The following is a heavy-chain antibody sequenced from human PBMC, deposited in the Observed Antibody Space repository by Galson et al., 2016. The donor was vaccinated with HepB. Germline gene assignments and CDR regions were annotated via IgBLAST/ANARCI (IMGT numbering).Heavy chain of an antibody. D-gene: IGHD3-22*01. Sequence: SVKVSCKASGGTFSNYAISWVRQAPGQGLEWMGGIIPIFGSANYAQKFQGRVTITADKSTNTAYMELSSLRSEDTAVYYCANFTYYYDDSGYYSGYFHHWGQGTLVTVSS. J-gene: IGHJ1*01. CDR1: GGTFSNYA. CDR2: IIPIFGSA. V-gene: IGHV1-69*06. CDR3: ANFTYYYDDSGYYSGYFHH.